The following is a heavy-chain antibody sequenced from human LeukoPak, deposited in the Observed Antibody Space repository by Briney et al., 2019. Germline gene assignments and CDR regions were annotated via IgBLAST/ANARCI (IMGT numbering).Heavy chain of an antibody. V-gene: IGHV1-8*01. CDR1: GYTFTSYD. CDR2: MNPNSGNT. D-gene: IGHD3-10*01. CDR3: ARVLYERVRGEIYYFDY. J-gene: IGHJ4*02. Sequence: GASVKVSCKASGYTFTSYDINWVRQATGQGLEWMGWMNPNSGNTGYAQKFQGRVTMTRNTSISTAYMELSSLRSEDTAVYYCARVLYERVRGEIYYFDYWGQGTLVTVSS.